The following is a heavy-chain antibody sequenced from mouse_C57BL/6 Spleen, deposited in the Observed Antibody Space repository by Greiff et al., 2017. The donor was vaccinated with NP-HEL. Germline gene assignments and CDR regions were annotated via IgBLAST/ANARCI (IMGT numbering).Heavy chain of an antibody. V-gene: IGHV1-15*01. J-gene: IGHJ3*01. CDR2: IDPETGGT. CDR1: GYTFTDYE. CDR3: TRGYGNYRTWFAY. Sequence: SGAELVRPGASVTLSCKASGYTFTDYEMHWVKQTPVHGLEWIGAIDPETGGTAYNQKFKGKAILTADKSSSTAYMELRSLTSEDSAVYYCTRGYGNYRTWFAYWGQGTLVTVSA. D-gene: IGHD2-10*02.